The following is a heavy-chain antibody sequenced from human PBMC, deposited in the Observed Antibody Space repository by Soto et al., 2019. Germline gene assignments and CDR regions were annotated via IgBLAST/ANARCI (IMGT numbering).Heavy chain of an antibody. J-gene: IGHJ3*02. D-gene: IGHD6-13*01. CDR3: ARQASSSWDDAFDI. CDR2: IYPGDSET. V-gene: IGHV5-51*04. Sequence: EVQLVQSGAEVKKPGESLKISCKGSGNSFSRYWIGCVRQMPGKGLEWMGIIYPGDSETRYSPSCQGQVTLSVDNLVSTAYLQWSSLKASDSAMYYCARQASSSWDDAFDIWGQGTMVIVSS. CDR1: GNSFSRYW.